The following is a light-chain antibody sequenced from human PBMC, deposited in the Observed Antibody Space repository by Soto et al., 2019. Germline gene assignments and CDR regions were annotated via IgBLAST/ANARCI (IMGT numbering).Light chain of an antibody. Sequence: DIQMTQSPSSLSASVGDRVTITCQASQDISNYLNWYQQKPGKAPELLIYDASNLETGVPSRFSGSGSGTDFTFTISSLQPEDFATYYCQQYDDDPPTFGPGTKVDF. CDR3: QQYDDDPPT. V-gene: IGKV1-33*01. J-gene: IGKJ3*01. CDR2: DAS. CDR1: QDISNY.